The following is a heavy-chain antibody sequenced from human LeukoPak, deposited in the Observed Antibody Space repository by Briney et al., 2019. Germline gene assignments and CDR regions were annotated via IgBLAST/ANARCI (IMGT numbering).Heavy chain of an antibody. Sequence: GSLRLSCAASGFTFSSYAMSWVRQPPGKGLEWIGEINHGGSTNYNPSLKSRVTISVDTSKNQFSLKLSSVTAADTAVYYCARRLGAFDIWGQGTMVTVSS. CDR1: GFTFSSYA. D-gene: IGHD3-22*01. J-gene: IGHJ3*02. CDR3: ARRLGAFDI. V-gene: IGHV4-34*01. CDR2: INHGGST.